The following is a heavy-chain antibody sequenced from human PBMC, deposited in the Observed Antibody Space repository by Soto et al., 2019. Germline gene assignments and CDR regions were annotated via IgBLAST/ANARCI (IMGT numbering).Heavy chain of an antibody. J-gene: IGHJ5*01. V-gene: IGHV3-21*01. CDR1: GFSFSSDS. Sequence: GGSLRLSCAASGFSFSSDSMGWVRQVPGKGLEWVASISSSGSFMNYADSVKGRFTISRDNAKNSLYLQMRSLKDEDTAVYYCARDPPSATRLDWFDSWGQGTLVTVSS. CDR3: ARDPPSATRLDWFDS. CDR2: ISSSGSFM. D-gene: IGHD1-1*01.